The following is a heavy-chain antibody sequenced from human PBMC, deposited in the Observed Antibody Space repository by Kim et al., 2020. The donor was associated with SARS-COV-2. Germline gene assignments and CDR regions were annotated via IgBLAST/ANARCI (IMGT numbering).Heavy chain of an antibody. Sequence: NYSPTLRRRVTISGETAKNQFSLKLSSVTAADTAVYYCARQYSYGSPFDYWGQGTLVTVSS. CDR3: ARQYSYGSPFDY. V-gene: IGHV4-59*08. J-gene: IGHJ4*02. D-gene: IGHD5-18*01.